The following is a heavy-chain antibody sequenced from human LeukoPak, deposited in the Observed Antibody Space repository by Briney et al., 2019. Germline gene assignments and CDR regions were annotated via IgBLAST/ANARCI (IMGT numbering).Heavy chain of an antibody. CDR2: IYYSGST. CDR1: GGSISSSSYY. Sequence: PSETLSLTCTVSGGSISSSSYYWGWIRQPPGKGLEWIGSIYYSGSTYYNPSLKSRVTISVDTSKNQFSLKLSSVTAADTAVYYCARKVVPAVKFDYWGQGTLVTVSS. J-gene: IGHJ4*02. D-gene: IGHD2-2*01. V-gene: IGHV4-39*01. CDR3: ARKVVPAVKFDY.